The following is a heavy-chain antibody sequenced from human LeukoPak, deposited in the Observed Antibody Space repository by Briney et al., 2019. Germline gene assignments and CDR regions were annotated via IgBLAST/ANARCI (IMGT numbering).Heavy chain of an antibody. J-gene: IGHJ6*02. D-gene: IGHD2-2*01. CDR3: ARDVGTNVSYYYYYYGMDV. CDR2: IIPIFGTA. Sequence: PRASVKVSCKASGGTFSSYATSWVRQAPGQGLEWMGGIIPIFGTANYAQKFQGRVTITADESTSTAYMELSSLRSEDTAVYYCARDVGTNVSYYYYYYGMDVWGQGTTVTVSS. V-gene: IGHV1-69*01. CDR1: GGTFSSYA.